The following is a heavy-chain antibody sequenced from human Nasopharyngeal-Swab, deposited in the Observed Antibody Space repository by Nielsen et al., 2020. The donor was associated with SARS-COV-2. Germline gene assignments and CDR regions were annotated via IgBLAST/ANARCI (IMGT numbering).Heavy chain of an antibody. V-gene: IGHV4-39*07. Sequence: RQAPGKGLEWIGSIYYSGSTCYNPSLKSRVTISVDTSKNQFSLKLSSVTAADTAVYYCARLYSSSWYKYNWFDPWGQGTLVTVSS. CDR2: IYYSGST. CDR3: ARLYSSSWYKYNWFDP. D-gene: IGHD6-13*01. J-gene: IGHJ5*02.